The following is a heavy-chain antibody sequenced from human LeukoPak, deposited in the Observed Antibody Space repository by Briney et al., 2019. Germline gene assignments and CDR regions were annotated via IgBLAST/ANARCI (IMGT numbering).Heavy chain of an antibody. V-gene: IGHV1-2*02. J-gene: IGHJ4*02. Sequence: ASVKVSCKASVYTFTGYYMHWVRQAPGQGLEWMGWINPNSGGTNYAQKFQGRVTMTRDTSITTAYMELSRLRSDDTAVYYCAREEGYCSSTTCSATFDYWGQGTLVTVSS. D-gene: IGHD2-2*01. CDR3: AREEGYCSSTTCSATFDY. CDR1: VYTFTGYY. CDR2: INPNSGGT.